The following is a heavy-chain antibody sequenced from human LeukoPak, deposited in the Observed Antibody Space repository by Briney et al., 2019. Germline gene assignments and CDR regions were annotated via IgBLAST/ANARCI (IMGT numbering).Heavy chain of an antibody. CDR2: INPNSGGT. CDR3: AREGDYGDPAAGEAFDI. Sequence: ASVKVSCKASGYTFTSYGIGWVRQAPGQGLEWMGWINPNSGGTNYAQKFQGRVTMTRDTSISTAYMELSRLRSDDTAVYYCAREGDYGDPAAGEAFDIWGQGTMVTVSS. D-gene: IGHD4-17*01. V-gene: IGHV1-2*02. J-gene: IGHJ3*02. CDR1: GYTFTSYG.